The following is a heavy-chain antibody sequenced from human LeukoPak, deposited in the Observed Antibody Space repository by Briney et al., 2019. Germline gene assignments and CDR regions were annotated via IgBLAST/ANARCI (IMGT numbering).Heavy chain of an antibody. J-gene: IGHJ4*02. CDR1: GFTFSSYA. CDR2: ISGSGGST. CDR3: AIDYTDLLVVPAALLDS. D-gene: IGHD2-2*02. Sequence: GGSLRLSCAASGFTFSSYAMSWVRQAPGKGLEWVSAISGSGGSTYYADSVKGRFTISRDNSKNTLYLQMNSLRADDTAVYYCAIDYTDLLVVPAALLDSWGQGTLVTVSS. V-gene: IGHV3-23*01.